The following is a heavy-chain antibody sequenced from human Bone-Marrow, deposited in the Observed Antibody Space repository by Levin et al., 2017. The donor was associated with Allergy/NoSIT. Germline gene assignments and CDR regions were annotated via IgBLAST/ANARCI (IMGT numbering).Heavy chain of an antibody. CDR1: GFTFSSYS. J-gene: IGHJ4*02. Sequence: GGSLRLSCAASGFTFSSYSMNWVRQAPGKGLEWVSYISSSSSTIYYADFVKGRFTISRDNAKNSLYQKMNSLRAEDTAVYYGARDRWSSGWYENDYWGQGTLVTVSS. D-gene: IGHD6-13*01. CDR2: ISSSSSTI. CDR3: ARDRWSSGWYENDY. V-gene: IGHV3-48*01.